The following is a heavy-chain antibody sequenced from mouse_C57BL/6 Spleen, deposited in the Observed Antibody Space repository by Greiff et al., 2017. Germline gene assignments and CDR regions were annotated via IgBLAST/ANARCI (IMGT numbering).Heavy chain of an antibody. CDR1: GISITTGNYR. CDR2: ISYSGTI. Sequence: VQLQQSGPGLVKPSQTVFLTCTVTGISITTGNYRWSWIRQFPGNKLEWIGYISYSGTITYNPSLTSRTTITRDTPKNQFFLEMNSLTAEDTATYYCARDYYYEDAMDYWGQGTSVTVSS. J-gene: IGHJ4*01. D-gene: IGHD1-1*01. CDR3: ARDYYYEDAMDY. V-gene: IGHV3-5*01.